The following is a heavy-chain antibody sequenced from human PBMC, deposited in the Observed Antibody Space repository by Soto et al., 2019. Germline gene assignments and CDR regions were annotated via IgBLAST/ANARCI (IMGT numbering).Heavy chain of an antibody. Sequence: KVSCKASGYTFTSYGISWVRQAPGKGLEWMGIIYPGDSDTRYSPSFQGQVTISADKSISTAYLQWSSLKASDTAMYYCARAPTSGRTIRPWYLDIWGRGTLVTVSS. J-gene: IGHJ2*01. D-gene: IGHD1-1*01. CDR1: GYTFTSYG. V-gene: IGHV5-51*01. CDR3: ARAPTSGRTIRPWYLDI. CDR2: IYPGDSDT.